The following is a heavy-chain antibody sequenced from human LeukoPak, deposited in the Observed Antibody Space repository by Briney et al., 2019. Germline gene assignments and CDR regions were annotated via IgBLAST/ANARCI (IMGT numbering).Heavy chain of an antibody. CDR3: ARAGYLWFGELLSNWFDH. CDR2: ISAYNGNT. J-gene: IGHJ5*02. Sequence: ASVTVSCKASGYTFTSYGISWVRQAPGQGLEWMGWISAYNGNTNYAQELQGRVTMTPDTSTITAYMELRSLRSDDTAVYYCARAGYLWFGELLSNWFDHWGQGTLVTVSS. V-gene: IGHV1-18*01. D-gene: IGHD3-10*01. CDR1: GYTFTSYG.